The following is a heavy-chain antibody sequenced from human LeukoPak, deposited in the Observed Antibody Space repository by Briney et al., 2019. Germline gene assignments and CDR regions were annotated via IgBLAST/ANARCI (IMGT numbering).Heavy chain of an antibody. V-gene: IGHV1-2*02. CDR1: GYTFTGYY. CDR3: ARGRVEQLASWSSRSFDP. J-gene: IGHJ5*02. Sequence: ASVKVSCKASGYTFTGYYMHWVRQAPGQGLEWMGWINPNSGGTNYAQKFQGRVTMTRDTSISTAYMELSRLRSDDTAMYYCARGRVEQLASWSSRSFDPWGQGTLVTVSS. D-gene: IGHD6-13*01. CDR2: INPNSGGT.